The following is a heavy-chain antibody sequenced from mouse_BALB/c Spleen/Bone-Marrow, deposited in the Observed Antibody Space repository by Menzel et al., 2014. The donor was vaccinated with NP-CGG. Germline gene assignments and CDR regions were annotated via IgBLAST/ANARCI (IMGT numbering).Heavy chain of an antibody. J-gene: IGHJ4*01. D-gene: IGHD1-1*01. CDR1: GYTFSSYW. Sequence: QVQLQQSGAELMKPGASVKISCKATGYTFSSYWIEWVKQRPGHGLEWIGEILPGSGSTNYNEKFKGKATFTADTSSNTAYMQLSSLTSEDSAVYYCAREDIATVVEMDYWGQGTSVPVSS. V-gene: IGHV1-9*01. CDR3: AREDIATVVEMDY. CDR2: ILPGSGST.